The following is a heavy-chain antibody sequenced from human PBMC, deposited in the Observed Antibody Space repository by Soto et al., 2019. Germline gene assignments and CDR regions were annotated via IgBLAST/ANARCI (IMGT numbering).Heavy chain of an antibody. CDR3: ARGDIVLVPASEGNWFDP. Sequence: QVQLVQSGAEVKKPGASVTLSCKASAYSFTTYHIHWVRQAPGQGLEWMGLINPDAGATNYAQRVQGRLRLTRDTTTSTVYMELRSLRFDDTAVYYCARGDIVLVPASEGNWFDPWGQGTLVTVSS. D-gene: IGHD2-2*01. CDR1: AYSFTTYH. J-gene: IGHJ5*02. V-gene: IGHV1-46*01. CDR2: INPDAGAT.